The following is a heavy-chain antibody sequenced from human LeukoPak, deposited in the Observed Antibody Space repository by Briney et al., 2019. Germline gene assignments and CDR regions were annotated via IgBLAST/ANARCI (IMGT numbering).Heavy chain of an antibody. CDR2: IYYSGST. D-gene: IGHD3-10*01. Sequence: GSLRLSCAASGFTFSDYYMSWIRQPPGKGLEWIGSIYYSGSTYYNPSLKSRVTISVDTSKNQFSLKLSSVTAADTAVYFCARRFASGSYRECHFDYWGQGTLVTVSS. CDR3: ARRFASGSYRECHFDY. J-gene: IGHJ4*02. CDR1: GFTFSDYY. V-gene: IGHV4-38-2*01.